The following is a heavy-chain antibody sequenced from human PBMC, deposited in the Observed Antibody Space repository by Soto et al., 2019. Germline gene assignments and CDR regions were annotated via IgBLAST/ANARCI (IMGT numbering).Heavy chain of an antibody. Sequence: QVQLVESGGGVVQPGRSLRLSCAASGFTFSSYGMHWVRQAPGKGLEWVAVIWYDGSNKYYADSVKGRFTISRDNSKNTLYLQMNSLRAADTAVYYCARDSYCFDLWGRGTLVTVSS. D-gene: IGHD2-15*01. CDR1: GFTFSSYG. CDR3: ARDSYCFDL. J-gene: IGHJ2*01. CDR2: IWYDGSNK. V-gene: IGHV3-33*01.